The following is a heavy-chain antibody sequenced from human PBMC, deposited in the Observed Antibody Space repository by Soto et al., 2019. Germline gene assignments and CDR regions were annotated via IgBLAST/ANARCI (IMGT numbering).Heavy chain of an antibody. D-gene: IGHD2-2*01. CDR3: ATFYCSSTSCPIYYYYGMDV. CDR1: GGTLGSYA. V-gene: IGHV1-69*01. Sequence: TSLKVICKSSGGTLGSYAIIWVRQAPGQGLEWMGGIIPIFGTANYAQKFQGRVTITADESTSTAYMELSSLRSEDTAVYYCATFYCSSTSCPIYYYYGMDVWGQGTTVNVSS. CDR2: IIPIFGTA. J-gene: IGHJ6*02.